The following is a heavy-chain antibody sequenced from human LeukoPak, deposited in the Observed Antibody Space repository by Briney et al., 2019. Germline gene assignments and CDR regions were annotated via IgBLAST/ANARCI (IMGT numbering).Heavy chain of an antibody. D-gene: IGHD2-15*01. CDR3: ARDPVAATMGSFGY. CDR1: GYTFTSYG. Sequence: GASVKVSCKASGYTFTSYGISWVQQAPGQGLEWMGWISAYNGNTNYAQKLQGRVTMTTDTSTSTAYMELRSLRSDDTAVYYCARDPVAATMGSFGYWGQGTLVTVSS. V-gene: IGHV1-18*01. J-gene: IGHJ4*02. CDR2: ISAYNGNT.